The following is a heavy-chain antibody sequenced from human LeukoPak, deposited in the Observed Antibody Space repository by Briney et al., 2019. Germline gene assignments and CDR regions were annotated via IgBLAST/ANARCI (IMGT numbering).Heavy chain of an antibody. D-gene: IGHD2-21*02. V-gene: IGHV4-39*07. CDR1: GGSISSSSYY. CDR3: ARGLKVTASTKSEVLRAFDI. J-gene: IGHJ3*02. CDR2: IYYSGST. Sequence: PSETLSLTCTVSGGSISSSSYYWGWIRQPPGKGLEWIGSIYYSGSTYYNPSLKSRVTISVDTSKNQFSLKLSSVTAADTAVYYCARGLKVTASTKSEVLRAFDIWGQGTMVTVSS.